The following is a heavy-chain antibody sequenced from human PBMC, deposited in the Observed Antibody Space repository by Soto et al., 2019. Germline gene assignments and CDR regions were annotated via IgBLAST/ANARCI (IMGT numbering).Heavy chain of an antibody. CDR3: ARERPDGARLDP. CDR2: IYHSGNT. D-gene: IGHD6-6*01. J-gene: IGHJ5*02. Sequence: QVQLQESGPGLVKPSQTLSLTCTVSGGSTSSGDYYWSWIRQPPGKGLEWIGYIYHSGNTYYNPSLKSRVTISVDTSKNQFSLKLSSVTAADTAVYYCARERPDGARLDPWGQGTLVTVSS. CDR1: GGSTSSGDYY. V-gene: IGHV4-30-4*01.